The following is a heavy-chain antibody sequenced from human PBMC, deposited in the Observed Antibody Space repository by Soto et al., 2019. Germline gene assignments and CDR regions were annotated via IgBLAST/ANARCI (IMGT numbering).Heavy chain of an antibody. D-gene: IGHD1-1*01. CDR1: GFSLYTGGVG. Sequence: QITLKESSPTLVKPTQTLTLTCSFSGFSLYTGGVGVGWIRQPPGKALEWLALLYWDDTRRYNPSLKNTLTIAKDTSENPVILKVADMGPVDTGKYFCAQYTTEHHFDVWGKGATVTVSS. J-gene: IGHJ6*04. CDR3: AQYTTEHHFDV. V-gene: IGHV2-5*02. CDR2: LYWDDTR.